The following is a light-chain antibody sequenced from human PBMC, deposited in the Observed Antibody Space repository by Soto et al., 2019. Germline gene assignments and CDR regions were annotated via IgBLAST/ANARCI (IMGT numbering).Light chain of an antibody. CDR2: SAS. J-gene: IGKJ4*01. V-gene: IGKV1-9*01. CDR1: QSISSW. Sequence: DIQKTQSPSTLSAFVGDRVTITCQASQSISSWLAWYQQKPGKAPKSLIYSASSLQRGVPSRFSGSGSGTEFTLTVSSLQPENFATYYCQQLKSYPLTFGGGTKVDIK. CDR3: QQLKSYPLT.